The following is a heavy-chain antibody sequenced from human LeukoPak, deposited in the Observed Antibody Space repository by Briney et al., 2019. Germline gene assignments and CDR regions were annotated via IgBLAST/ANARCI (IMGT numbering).Heavy chain of an antibody. CDR2: ISGSGEST. CDR3: ASTHYLRAVVGDYFDY. D-gene: IGHD2-15*01. CDR1: GFTFTNYA. V-gene: IGHV3-23*01. J-gene: IGHJ4*02. Sequence: GGSLRLSCAASGFTFTNYAMNWVRRAPGKGLEWVSEISGSGESTYYGDSVKGRFTISRDNSKNTLYLQMNSLRAGDTAIYYCASTHYLRAVVGDYFDYWGQGTLVTVSS.